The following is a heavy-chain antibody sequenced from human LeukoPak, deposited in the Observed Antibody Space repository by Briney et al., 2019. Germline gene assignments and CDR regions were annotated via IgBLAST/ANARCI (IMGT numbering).Heavy chain of an antibody. CDR2: TYDSGST. CDR3: ARHLIRYFVRVFDY. D-gene: IGHD3-9*01. J-gene: IGHJ4*02. Sequence: SETLSLTCAVSGASISGSGYYWGWIRQPPGKGLEWIGDTYDSGSTNYNSSLKSRVTISLDTSKNQFSLKLSSVTAADTAVYYCARHLIRYFVRVFDYWGQGTLVTVSS. V-gene: IGHV4-39*01. CDR1: GASISGSGYY.